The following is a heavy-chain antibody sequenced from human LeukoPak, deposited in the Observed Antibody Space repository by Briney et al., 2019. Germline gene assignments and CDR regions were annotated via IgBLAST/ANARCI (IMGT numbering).Heavy chain of an antibody. CDR2: IIPIFGTA. CDR3: ARQSVGELSIRFDP. J-gene: IGHJ5*02. D-gene: IGHD3-10*01. V-gene: IGHV1-69*13. Sequence: SVNVSCKASGGTFSSYAISWVRQAPGQGLEWMGGIIPIFGTANYAQKFQGRVTITADESTSTAYMELSSLRSEDTAVYYCARQSVGELSIRFDPWGQGTLVTVSS. CDR1: GGTFSSYA.